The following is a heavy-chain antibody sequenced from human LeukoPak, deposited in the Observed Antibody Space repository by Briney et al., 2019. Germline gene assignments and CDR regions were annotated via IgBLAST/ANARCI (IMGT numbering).Heavy chain of an antibody. Sequence: ASVKVSCKASGYTFTGYYMHLVRQAPGQGREWMGWINPNSGGTSCAQEFQGRVTMTRDTSISTAYMELSRLRSDDTAVYYCAGPSPLYYDILTGYSFDYWGQGTLVTVSS. CDR2: INPNSGGT. D-gene: IGHD3-9*01. CDR1: GYTFTGYY. V-gene: IGHV1-2*02. J-gene: IGHJ4*02. CDR3: AGPSPLYYDILTGYSFDY.